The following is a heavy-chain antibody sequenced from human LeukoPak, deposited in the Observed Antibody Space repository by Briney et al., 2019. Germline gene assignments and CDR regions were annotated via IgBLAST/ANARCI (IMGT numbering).Heavy chain of an antibody. CDR2: INTKSGDP. CDR1: GYRFTGYY. V-gene: IGHV1-2*02. J-gene: IGHJ4*02. Sequence: ASVKVSCKTSGYRFTGYYMHWVRQAPGQGLEWMGWINTKSGDPIYVQKFQGRVTLTRDTSIDTVYLELSSLKSDDTAVYYCARDPGHDTSNYGGLDFWGQGTLVTVSS. CDR3: ARDPGHDTSNYGGLDF. D-gene: IGHD4-11*01.